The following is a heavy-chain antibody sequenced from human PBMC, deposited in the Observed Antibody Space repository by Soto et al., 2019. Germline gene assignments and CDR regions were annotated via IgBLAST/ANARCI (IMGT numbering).Heavy chain of an antibody. D-gene: IGHD1-26*01. CDR2: ISSSSATI. CDR1: GFTFSGYS. J-gene: IGHJ4*02. V-gene: IGHV3-48*02. Sequence: PGGSLRLSCAASGFTFSGYSVNWVRQTPGQGLEWISYISSSSATIYYAGSVRGRFTISRDNAKNSLYLQMNSLRDGDTAVYYCARGGAFHFFDYWGQGALVTVSS. CDR3: ARGGAFHFFDY.